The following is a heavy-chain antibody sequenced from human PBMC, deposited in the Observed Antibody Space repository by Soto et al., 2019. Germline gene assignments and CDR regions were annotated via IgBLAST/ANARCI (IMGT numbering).Heavy chain of an antibody. Sequence: QVQLVQSGAEVEKPGSPVKVSCKASGGTFSNYALSWVRQAPGQGLEWMGGIIPVFGPAHYAQKFQGRVTITADESTSTAYVELSSLRSEDTAVYYCARAGTGSYLNAFDVWGQGTMVTVSS. J-gene: IGHJ3*01. CDR1: GGTFSNYA. D-gene: IGHD1-26*01. CDR3: ARAGTGSYLNAFDV. V-gene: IGHV1-69*01. CDR2: IIPVFGPA.